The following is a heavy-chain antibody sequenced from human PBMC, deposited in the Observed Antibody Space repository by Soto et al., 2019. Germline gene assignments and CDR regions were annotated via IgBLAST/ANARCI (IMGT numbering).Heavy chain of an antibody. D-gene: IGHD2-21*02. V-gene: IGHV4-39*01. CDR3: ARLALPLNWFDP. J-gene: IGHJ5*02. Sequence: SETLSLTCTVSGGSISSSSYYWGWIRQPPGKGLEWIGSIYYSGSTYYNPSLKSRVTISVDTSKNQFSLKLSSVTAADTAVYYCARLALPLNWFDPWGQGTLVTVSS. CDR2: IYYSGST. CDR1: GGSISSSSYY.